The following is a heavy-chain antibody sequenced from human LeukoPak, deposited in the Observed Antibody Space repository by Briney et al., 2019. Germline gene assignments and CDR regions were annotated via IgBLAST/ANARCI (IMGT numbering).Heavy chain of an antibody. CDR2: INGSGGST. J-gene: IGHJ3*02. CDR3: ARGLGYYYDSSGYISSAFDI. D-gene: IGHD3-22*01. CDR1: GFTFSSYA. Sequence: GGSLRLSCAASGFTFSSYAMRWVRQTPGKGLEWVSDINGSGGSTYYAGSVKGRFTISRDNSKNTLYLQMGSLRAEDMAVYYCARGLGYYYDSSGYISSAFDIWGQGTMVTVSS. V-gene: IGHV3-23*01.